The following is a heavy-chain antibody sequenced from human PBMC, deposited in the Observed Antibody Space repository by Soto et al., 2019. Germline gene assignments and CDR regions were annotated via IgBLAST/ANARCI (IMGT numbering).Heavy chain of an antibody. D-gene: IGHD4-17*01. V-gene: IGHV3-9*01. CDR2: ISANGDNV. J-gene: IGHJ4*02. CDR1: GFTLDDYA. CDR3: AKDMKWGGMTTIHYFDS. Sequence: SLRLSCVASGFTLDDYAMHWVRQAPGKGLEWVSGISANGDNVDYADSVKGRFTLSRDNAKNSLFLQMNSLRPEDTALYYCAKDMKWGGMTTIHYFDSWGQGT.